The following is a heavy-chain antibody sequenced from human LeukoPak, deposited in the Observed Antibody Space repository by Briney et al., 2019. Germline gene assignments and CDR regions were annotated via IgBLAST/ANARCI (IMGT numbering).Heavy chain of an antibody. CDR2: INHSGST. J-gene: IGHJ4*02. D-gene: IGHD7-27*01. CDR1: GGSFSGYY. Sequence: SETLSLTCAVYGGSFSGYYWSWIRQPPGKGLEWIGEINHSGSTNYNPSLKSRVTISVDTSKDQFSLKLSSVTAADTAVYYCARDLKSSGHRIRRKLGYFDYWGQGTLVTVSS. V-gene: IGHV4-34*01. CDR3: ARDLKSSGHRIRRKLGYFDY.